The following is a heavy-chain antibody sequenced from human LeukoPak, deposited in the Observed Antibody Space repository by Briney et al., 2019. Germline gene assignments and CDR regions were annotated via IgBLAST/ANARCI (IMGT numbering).Heavy chain of an antibody. CDR3: ASERRGWAAGSGPDGFEI. V-gene: IGHV3-11*04. J-gene: IGHJ3*02. CDR1: GFTFSDYY. Sequence: GGSLRLSCAASGFTFSDYYMSWIRQAPGKGLECVSYITSNFNFKYYADSVKGRFTISRDNAKNSLYLQMNSLRAEDTAVYYCASERRGWAAGSGPDGFEIWGQGTMVTVSS. D-gene: IGHD3-10*01. CDR2: ITSNFNFK.